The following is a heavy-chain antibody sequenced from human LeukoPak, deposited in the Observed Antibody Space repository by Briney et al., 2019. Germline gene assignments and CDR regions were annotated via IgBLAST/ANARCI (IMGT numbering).Heavy chain of an antibody. D-gene: IGHD2-15*01. CDR2: IYHSGST. Sequence: PSETLSLTCAVSGGSISSGGYSWSWIRQPPRKGLEWIGYIYHSGSTYYNPSLKSRVTISVDRSKNQFSLKLSSVTAADTAVYYCARLEGCSGGSCYKPSFDYWGQGTLVTVSS. V-gene: IGHV4-30-2*01. CDR1: GGSISSGGYS. CDR3: ARLEGCSGGSCYKPSFDY. J-gene: IGHJ4*02.